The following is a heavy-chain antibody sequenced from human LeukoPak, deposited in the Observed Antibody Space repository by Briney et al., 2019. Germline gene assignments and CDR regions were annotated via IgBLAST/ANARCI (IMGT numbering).Heavy chain of an antibody. CDR3: ARAALPGITGWFAP. J-gene: IGHJ5*02. CDR1: GGSISGYY. V-gene: IGHV4-59*01. CDR2: IYYSGST. D-gene: IGHD1-14*01. Sequence: SETLSLTCTVSGGSISGYYWTWIRLAPGRGLEWIRYIYYSGSTTYNPSLKSRVTISVDTSNNQFSLKLRSVTAADTAVYYCARAALPGITGWFAPWGQGTLVTVSS.